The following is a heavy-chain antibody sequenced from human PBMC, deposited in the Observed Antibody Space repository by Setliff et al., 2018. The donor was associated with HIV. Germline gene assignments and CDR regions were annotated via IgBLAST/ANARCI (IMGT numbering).Heavy chain of an antibody. CDR1: AYTFNSYY. D-gene: IGHD6-13*01. CDR3: AIGSSNWPHRPNNYYFDY. CDR2: IGPSGSST. J-gene: IGHJ4*02. Sequence: ASVKVSCKTSAYTFNSYYMHWIRQAPGQGLEWMGLIGPSGSSTTYAQNFQGRVTITRDTSASTAYMELSSLRSEDTGVYYCAIGSSNWPHRPNNYYFDYWGQGTPVTVSS. V-gene: IGHV1-46*02.